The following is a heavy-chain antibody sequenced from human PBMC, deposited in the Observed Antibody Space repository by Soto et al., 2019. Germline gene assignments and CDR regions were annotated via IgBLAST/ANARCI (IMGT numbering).Heavy chain of an antibody. CDR3: AKDRLRGGFLTTATTNGMDV. CDR2: ISYDGSNK. D-gene: IGHD1-26*01. Sequence: LRLSCAASGFTFSSYGMHWVRQAPGKGLEWVALISYDGSNKYYVDSVKGRFTISRDNSKNTLFLQMNSLRAGDTAVYYCAKDRLRGGFLTTATTNGMDVWGQGTTVTVSS. J-gene: IGHJ6*02. V-gene: IGHV3-30*18. CDR1: GFTFSSYG.